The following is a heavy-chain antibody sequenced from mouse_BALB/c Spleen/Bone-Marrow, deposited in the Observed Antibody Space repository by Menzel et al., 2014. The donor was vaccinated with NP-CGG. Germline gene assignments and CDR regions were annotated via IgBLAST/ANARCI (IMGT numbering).Heavy chain of an antibody. CDR1: GDSITSRY. Sequence: EVQLVESGPSIVKPSQALSLTCSVTGDSITSRYWHWLRKLPGDTLEYMGYLSYSGSTYFRPSLKSRTSITRDTAKNQYYRQLNSVTTDDTATYYSATYEGYDLDYGGQGTTLTVSS. V-gene: IGHV3-8*02. CDR3: ATYEGYDLDY. D-gene: IGHD2-3*01. CDR2: LSYSGST. J-gene: IGHJ2*01.